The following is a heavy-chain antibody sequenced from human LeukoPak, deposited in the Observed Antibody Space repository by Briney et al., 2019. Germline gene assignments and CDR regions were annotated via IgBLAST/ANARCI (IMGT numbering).Heavy chain of an antibody. CDR1: GFTFSSYW. CDR3: ARDLRQGYCGGDCYFDY. CDR2: IKQDGSEK. Sequence: GGSLRLSCAASGFTFSSYWMSWVRQAPGKGLEWVANIKQDGSEKYYVDSVKGRFTISRDNAKNSLYLQMNSLRAEDTAVYYCARDLRQGYCGGDCYFDYWGQGTLVTVPS. J-gene: IGHJ4*02. D-gene: IGHD2-21*02. V-gene: IGHV3-7*01.